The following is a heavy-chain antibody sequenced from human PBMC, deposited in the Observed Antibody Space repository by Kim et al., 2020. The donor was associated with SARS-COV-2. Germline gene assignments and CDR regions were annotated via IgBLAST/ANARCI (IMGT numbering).Heavy chain of an antibody. CDR2: IVVGSGNT. CDR3: AADSGSYPGSLDY. J-gene: IGHJ4*02. D-gene: IGHD1-26*01. V-gene: IGHV1-58*01. Sequence: SVKVSCKASGFTFTSSAVQWVRQARGQRLEWIGWIVVGSGNTNYAQKFQERVTITRDMSTSTAYMELSSLRSEDTAVYYCAADSGSYPGSLDYWGQGTLVTVSS. CDR1: GFTFTSSA.